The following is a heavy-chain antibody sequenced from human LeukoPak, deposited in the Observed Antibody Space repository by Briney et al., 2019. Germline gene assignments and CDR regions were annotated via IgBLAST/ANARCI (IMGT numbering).Heavy chain of an antibody. CDR3: ARDLNYDILTGSLGAYFDS. CDR1: GFTFRSYS. D-gene: IGHD3-9*01. V-gene: IGHV3-21*01. Sequence: PGGCLRLSCVASGFTFRSYSMNWVRQAPGKGLEWVSSISSISTYIYYADSVKGRFTISRDNANNSLYLQMNSLRADDTAVYYCARDLNYDILTGSLGAYFDSWGQGTLVTVSS. CDR2: ISSISTYI. J-gene: IGHJ4*02.